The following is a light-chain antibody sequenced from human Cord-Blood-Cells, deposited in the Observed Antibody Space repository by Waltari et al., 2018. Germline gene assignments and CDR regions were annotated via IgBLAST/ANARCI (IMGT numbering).Light chain of an antibody. J-gene: IGKJ2*03. CDR2: LGS. V-gene: IGKV2-28*01. CDR1: QSLLHSNGYDY. CDR3: MQALQTRYS. Sequence: DLVMAQSPLSLPVIPGEPASISCRSRQSLLHSNGYDYLDWYLQKPGQPPQLLIYLGSIPDAGVPDRSAGSGSGTKFPPKISRVGVVDLGFYYGMQALQTRYSLGQGPRRE.